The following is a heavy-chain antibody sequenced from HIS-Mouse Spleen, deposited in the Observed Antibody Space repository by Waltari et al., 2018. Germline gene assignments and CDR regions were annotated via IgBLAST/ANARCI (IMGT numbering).Heavy chain of an antibody. J-gene: IGHJ6*02. D-gene: IGHD5-12*01. V-gene: IGHV1-2*02. CDR3: AREPLRDGYNSYYYYGMDV. Sequence: QVQLVQSGAEVKKPGASVKVSCKASGYPFTGHYMHWVRRAPGQGLEWMGWINPNSGGTNYAQKFQGRVTMTRDTSISTAYMELSRLRSDDTAVYYCAREPLRDGYNSYYYYGMDVWGQGTTVTVSS. CDR2: INPNSGGT. CDR1: GYPFTGHY.